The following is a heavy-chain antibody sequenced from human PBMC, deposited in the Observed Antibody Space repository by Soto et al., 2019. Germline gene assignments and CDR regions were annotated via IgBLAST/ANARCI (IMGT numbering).Heavy chain of an antibody. CDR3: ARAYQLLSSWFDP. CDR1: GGTFSSYA. CDR2: IIPIFGTA. D-gene: IGHD2-2*01. Sequence: SVKVSCKASGGTFSSYAISWVRQAPGQGLEWMGGIIPIFGTANYAQKFQGGVTITADESTSTAYMELSSLRSEDTAVYYCARAYQLLSSWFDPWGQGTLVTVSS. V-gene: IGHV1-69*13. J-gene: IGHJ5*02.